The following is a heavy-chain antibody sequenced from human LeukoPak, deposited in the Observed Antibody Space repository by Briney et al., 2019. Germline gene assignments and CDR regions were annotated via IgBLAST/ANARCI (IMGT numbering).Heavy chain of an antibody. J-gene: IGHJ4*02. D-gene: IGHD3-3*01. Sequence: PSETLSLTCTVSGGSISSSSYYWGWIRQPPGKGLEWIGSIYYSGSTYYNPSLKSRVTISVDTSKNQFSLKLSSVTAADTAVYYCARQNYDFWSGYLAGAHFDYWGQGTLVTVSS. CDR3: ARQNYDFWSGYLAGAHFDY. V-gene: IGHV4-39*01. CDR2: IYYSGST. CDR1: GGSISSSSYY.